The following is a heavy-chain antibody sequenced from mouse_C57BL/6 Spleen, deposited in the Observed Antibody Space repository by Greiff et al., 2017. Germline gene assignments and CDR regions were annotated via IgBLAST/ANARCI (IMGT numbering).Heavy chain of an antibody. J-gene: IGHJ2*01. Sequence: QVQLQQPGAELVKPGASVKMSCKASGYTFTSYWITWVKQRPGQGLEWIGDIYPGSGSTNYNEKFKSKATLTVDTSSSTAYMQLSSLTSEDSAVYYCARYPPVMVTTRGDYWGQGTTLTVSS. CDR1: GYTFTSYW. V-gene: IGHV1-55*01. D-gene: IGHD2-2*01. CDR3: ARYPPVMVTTRGDY. CDR2: IYPGSGST.